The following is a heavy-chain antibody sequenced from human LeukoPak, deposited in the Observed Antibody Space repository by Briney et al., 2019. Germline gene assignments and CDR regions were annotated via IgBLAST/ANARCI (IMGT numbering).Heavy chain of an antibody. D-gene: IGHD3-22*01. CDR1: GFIVSNNY. CDR2: IYSGGGT. Sequence: PGGSLRLSCAASGFIVSNNYMNWVRQAPGKGLEWVLIIYSGGGTYYADSVKGRFTISRDNSKNTLYLQMNSLRADDTAVYYCARGCYYERSGYCPFDYWGPGTLVTVSS. J-gene: IGHJ4*02. V-gene: IGHV3-53*01. CDR3: ARGCYYERSGYCPFDY.